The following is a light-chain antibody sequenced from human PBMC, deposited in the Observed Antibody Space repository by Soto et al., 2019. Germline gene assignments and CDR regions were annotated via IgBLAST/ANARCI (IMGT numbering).Light chain of an antibody. CDR3: QQVKSYPRT. CDR1: QGIAGS. V-gene: IGKV1-9*01. J-gene: IGKJ4*01. CDR2: AES. Sequence: DILLTQSPSFLSASVGARVTITCRASQGIAGSLAWYQQKPGKPPKLLIYAESTLQSGVPSRFSGSGSGTRGTLTISSLQPEDFATYYCQQVKSYPRTFGGGTRVEIK.